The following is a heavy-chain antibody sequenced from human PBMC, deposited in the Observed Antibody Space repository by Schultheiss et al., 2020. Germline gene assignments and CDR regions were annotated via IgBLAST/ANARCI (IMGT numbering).Heavy chain of an antibody. J-gene: IGHJ4*02. CDR1: GYTFTAYY. CDR3: ARKKNDYGDPLDS. D-gene: IGHD4-17*01. Sequence: ASVKVSCTASGYTFTAYYMHWVRQAPGQGLEWMGRISPNSGSTIYARRFQGRVTMTRDSSLTTAYMELSSLTSDDTAIYYCARKKNDYGDPLDSWGQGTLDTGSS. CDR2: ISPNSGST. V-gene: IGHV1-2*06.